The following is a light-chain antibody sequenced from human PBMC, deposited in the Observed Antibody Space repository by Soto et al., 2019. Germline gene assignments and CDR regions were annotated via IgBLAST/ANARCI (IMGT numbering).Light chain of an antibody. CDR2: DAS. CDR3: QQYNTYLWT. J-gene: IGKJ1*01. Sequence: DIQMTQSPSTLSASVGDRVTIPCRASQSISSWLAWYQQKPGKAPKLLIYDASILESGVPSGFSGSGSGTEFTLTISSLQPNDFATYYCQQYNTYLWTFGQGTKVDIK. V-gene: IGKV1-5*01. CDR1: QSISSW.